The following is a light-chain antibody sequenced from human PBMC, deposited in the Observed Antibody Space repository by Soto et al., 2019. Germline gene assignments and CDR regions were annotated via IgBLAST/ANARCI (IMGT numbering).Light chain of an antibody. CDR1: QSLLYSNGYNS. V-gene: IGKV2-28*01. CDR3: MQVLQTPLT. CDR2: LGS. Sequence: DIVMTQSPLSLPVTPGEPASISCSSNQSLLYSNGYNSVDWYLQKPGQPPQLLIFLGSSRASGVPDRFNGSGSCTDFTLRITTVEAEDVVVYYCMQVLQTPLTFGGGTKLEIK. J-gene: IGKJ4*01.